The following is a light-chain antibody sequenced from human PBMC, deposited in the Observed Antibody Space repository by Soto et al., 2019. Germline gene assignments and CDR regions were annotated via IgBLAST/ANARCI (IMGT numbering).Light chain of an antibody. CDR2: GAS. Sequence: EIVLTQSPDTLSLSPGERATLSCRASQSVRSTYLAWYQQKPGQAPRLLIYGASTRATGIPARFSGSGSGTEFTLTISSLQSEDFAVYYCQQYNNWPPITFGQGTRLEIK. J-gene: IGKJ5*01. CDR3: QQYNNWPPIT. V-gene: IGKV3-15*01. CDR1: QSVRSTY.